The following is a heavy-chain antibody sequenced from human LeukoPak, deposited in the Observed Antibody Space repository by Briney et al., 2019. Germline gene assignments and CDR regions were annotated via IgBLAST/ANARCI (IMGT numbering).Heavy chain of an antibody. CDR2: VYYSGST. CDR1: GGSISSYY. J-gene: IGHJ4*02. Sequence: SETLSLTCTVSGGSISSYYWSWIRQPPGKGLEWIGYVYYSGSTNYNPSLKSRVTISVDTSKNQFSLKLSSVTAADTAVYYCAREDYSYGLDYWGQGTLVTVSS. V-gene: IGHV4-59*01. D-gene: IGHD5-18*01. CDR3: AREDYSYGLDY.